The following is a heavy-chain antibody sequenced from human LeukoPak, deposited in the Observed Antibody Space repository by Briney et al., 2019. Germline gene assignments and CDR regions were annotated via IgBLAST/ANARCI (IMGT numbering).Heavy chain of an antibody. J-gene: IGHJ3*02. D-gene: IGHD6-13*01. CDR2: ISAYNGNT. Sequence: ASVKVSCKAPGYTFTSYGISWVRQAPGQGLEWMGWISAYNGNTNYAQKLQGRVTMTTDTSTSTAYMELRSLRSDDTAVYYCARGAGYSSSWYGTDAFDIWGQGTMVTVSS. CDR1: GYTFTSYG. V-gene: IGHV1-18*01. CDR3: ARGAGYSSSWYGTDAFDI.